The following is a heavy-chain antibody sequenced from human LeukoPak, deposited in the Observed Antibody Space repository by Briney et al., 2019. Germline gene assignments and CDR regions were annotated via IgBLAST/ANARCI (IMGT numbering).Heavy chain of an antibody. CDR3: ARVGTQQLVLPTPYNWFDP. CDR1: GYTFTSYG. D-gene: IGHD6-13*01. J-gene: IGHJ5*02. V-gene: IGHV1-18*01. CDR2: ISAYNGNT. Sequence: GASVKVSCKASGYTFTSYGISWVRQAPGQGLEWMGWISAYNGNTNYAQKLQGRVTMTTDTSTSTAYMELRSLRSDDTAVYYCARVGTQQLVLPTPYNWFDPWGQGTLVTVSS.